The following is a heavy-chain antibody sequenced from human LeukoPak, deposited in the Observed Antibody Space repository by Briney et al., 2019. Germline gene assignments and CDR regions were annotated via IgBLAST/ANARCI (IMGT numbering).Heavy chain of an antibody. CDR3: ARGMYYYGSGSSFDN. CDR1: GFTFSSYW. J-gene: IGHJ4*02. CDR2: INSDGSST. V-gene: IGHV3-74*01. D-gene: IGHD3-10*01. Sequence: GGSLRLSCAASGFTFSSYWMHWVRQAPGKGLVWVSRINSDGSSTSYAESVKGRFTISRDNAKNSLYLQMNSLRAEDTAVYYCARGMYYYGSGSSFDNWGQGTLVTVSS.